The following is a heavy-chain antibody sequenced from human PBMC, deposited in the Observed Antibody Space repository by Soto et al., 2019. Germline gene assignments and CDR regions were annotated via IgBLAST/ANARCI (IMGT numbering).Heavy chain of an antibody. J-gene: IGHJ3*02. D-gene: IGHD5-12*01. Sequence: EVQLLESGGGLVQPGGSLRLSCAASGFTFSSYAMSWVRQAPGKGLEWVSAISGSGGGTYYADSGKGRFTLSRDNCKNTMYLQMNSLRAEDTAVYYCAKDSSGPEPQNDAFDIWGQGTMVTVSS. V-gene: IGHV3-23*01. CDR3: AKDSSGPEPQNDAFDI. CDR2: ISGSGGGT. CDR1: GFTFSSYA.